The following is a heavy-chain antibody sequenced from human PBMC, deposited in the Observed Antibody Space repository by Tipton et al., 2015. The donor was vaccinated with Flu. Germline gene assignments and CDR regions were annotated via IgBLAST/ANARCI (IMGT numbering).Heavy chain of an antibody. CDR3: ARRYCSGGSCVTGWFDP. CDR2: IYHSGST. D-gene: IGHD2-15*01. Sequence: GLVKPSETLSLTCAVSGYSISSGYYWGWIRQPPGKGLEWIGSIYHSGSTYYNPSLKSRVTISVDTSKHQFSLKLSSVTAADTAVYYCARRYCSGGSCVTGWFDPWGQGTLVTVSS. CDR1: GYSISSGYY. V-gene: IGHV4-38-2*01. J-gene: IGHJ5*02.